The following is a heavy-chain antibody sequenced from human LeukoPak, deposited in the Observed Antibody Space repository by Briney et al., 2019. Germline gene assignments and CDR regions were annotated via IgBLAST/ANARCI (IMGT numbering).Heavy chain of an antibody. CDR3: DVAGF. Sequence: PGKWLECVSFISRSGDTIHYADSVKARFTISRDNAKNSLYLQMNSLRAEDTAVYFCDVAGFWGQGALVTVSS. J-gene: IGHJ4*02. V-gene: IGHV3-11*04. D-gene: IGHD6-19*01. CDR2: ISRSGDTI.